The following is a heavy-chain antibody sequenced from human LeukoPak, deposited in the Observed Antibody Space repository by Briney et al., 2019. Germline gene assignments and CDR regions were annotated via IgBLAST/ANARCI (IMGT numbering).Heavy chain of an antibody. V-gene: IGHV4-59*01. CDR1: GGSISSYY. CDR2: ISYSGST. J-gene: IGHJ6*03. Sequence: SETLSLTCTVSGGSISSYYWNWIRQPPGKGLEWIGSISYSGSTNYNPSLESRVTISVDTSKNQISLKLSSVTAADTTVYYCARAPERWYSYGSYTYYYMDVWGKGTTVTVSS. D-gene: IGHD5-18*01. CDR3: ARAPERWYSYGSYTYYYMDV.